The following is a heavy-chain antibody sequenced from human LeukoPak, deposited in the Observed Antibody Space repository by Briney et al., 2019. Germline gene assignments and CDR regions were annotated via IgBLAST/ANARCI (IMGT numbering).Heavy chain of an antibody. Sequence: GGSLRLSCAASGFTFSSYGMHWVRQAPGKGLEWVAFIRYDGSNKYYADSVKGRFTISRDNSKNTLYLQMNSLRAEDTAVYYCAKLGVPAAIGYFDYWGQGTLVTVSS. D-gene: IGHD2-2*02. CDR2: IRYDGSNK. V-gene: IGHV3-30*02. J-gene: IGHJ4*02. CDR3: AKLGVPAAIGYFDY. CDR1: GFTFSSYG.